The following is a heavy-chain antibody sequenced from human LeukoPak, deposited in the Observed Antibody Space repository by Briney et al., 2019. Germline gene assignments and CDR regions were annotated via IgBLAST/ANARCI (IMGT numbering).Heavy chain of an antibody. Sequence: GSLRLSCAASGFTVSSNYMSWVRQAPGKGLEWVSVIYSGGSTYYADSVKGRFTISRDNSKNTLYLQMNSLRAEDTAVYYCARDKRSTSNYYYMDVWGKGTTVTVSS. CDR1: GFTVSSNY. J-gene: IGHJ6*03. CDR3: ARDKRSTSNYYYMDV. V-gene: IGHV3-53*01. D-gene: IGHD2-2*01. CDR2: IYSGGST.